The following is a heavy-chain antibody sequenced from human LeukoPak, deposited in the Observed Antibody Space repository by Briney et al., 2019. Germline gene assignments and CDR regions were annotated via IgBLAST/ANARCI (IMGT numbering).Heavy chain of an antibody. CDR1: GFTFSSYA. J-gene: IGHJ6*03. CDR2: ISGSGNKT. D-gene: IGHD2-8*01. V-gene: IGHV3-23*01. CDR3: AKDGARYCTNGVCYAFYYMDV. Sequence: TGGSLRLSCAASGFTFSSYAMSWVRQAPGKGLEWVAAISGSGNKTYYADSVKGRFTISRDNSKNTLYLQMNSLRAEDTAVYYCAKDGARYCTNGVCYAFYYMDVWGKGTTVTVSS.